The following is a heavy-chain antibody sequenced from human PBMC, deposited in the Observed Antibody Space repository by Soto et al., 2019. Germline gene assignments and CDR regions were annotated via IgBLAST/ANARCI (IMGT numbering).Heavy chain of an antibody. D-gene: IGHD2-15*01. V-gene: IGHV1-3*01. CDR1: GYTFTSYA. Sequence: ASVKVSCKASGYTFTSYAMHWVRQAPGQRLEWMGWINAGNGNTKYSQKFQGRVTITRDTSASTAYMELSSLRSEDTAVYYCARDGDIVVVVASNWFDPWGQGTLVTVSS. CDR3: ARDGDIVVVVASNWFDP. J-gene: IGHJ5*02. CDR2: INAGNGNT.